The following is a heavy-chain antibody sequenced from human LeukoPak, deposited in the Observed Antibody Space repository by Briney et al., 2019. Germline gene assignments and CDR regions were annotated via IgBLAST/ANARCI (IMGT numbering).Heavy chain of an antibody. CDR1: GFTFSSYS. V-gene: IGHV3-21*01. CDR3: ARDGVYYYDSSGYYGY. D-gene: IGHD3-22*01. Sequence: GGSLRLSCAASGFTFSSYSMNWVHQAPGKGLEWVSSISSSSSYIYYADSVKGRFTISRDNAKNSLYLQMNSLRAEDTAVYYCARDGVYYYDSSGYYGYWGQGTLVTVSS. CDR2: ISSSSSYI. J-gene: IGHJ4*02.